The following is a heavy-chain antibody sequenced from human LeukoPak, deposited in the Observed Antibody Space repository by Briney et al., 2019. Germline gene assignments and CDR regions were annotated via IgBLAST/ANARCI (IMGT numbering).Heavy chain of an antibody. D-gene: IGHD2-2*01. CDR2: ISGSGGST. J-gene: IGHJ6*04. CDR3: AKAGDIVVVPAAATGFDV. V-gene: IGHV3-23*01. Sequence: GGSLRLSCAASGFTFSSYAMSWVRQAPGRGLEWVSAISGSGGSTYYADSVKGRFTISRDNSKNTLYLQMNSLRAEDTAVYYCAKAGDIVVVPAAATGFDVWGKGTTVTVSS. CDR1: GFTFSSYA.